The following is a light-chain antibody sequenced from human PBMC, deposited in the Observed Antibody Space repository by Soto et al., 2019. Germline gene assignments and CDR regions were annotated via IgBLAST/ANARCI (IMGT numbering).Light chain of an antibody. CDR2: RNN. V-gene: IGLV1-47*01. CDR3: AAWDDNLGGV. J-gene: IGLJ3*02. Sequence: QSVLTQPPSASGTPGQMVTISCSGGSSNIGSNYLYWYQQLPGTAPKLLIYRNNQRPSGVPDRFSGSKSGTSASLAISGLRSEDEADYYCAAWDDNLGGVFGGGTKLTVL. CDR1: SSNIGSNY.